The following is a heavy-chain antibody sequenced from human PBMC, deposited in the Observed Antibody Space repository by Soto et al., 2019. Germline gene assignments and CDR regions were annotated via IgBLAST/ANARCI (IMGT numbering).Heavy chain of an antibody. J-gene: IGHJ6*02. CDR2: IYHNGST. CDR1: GGSISSSNW. Sequence: PSETLSLTCAVSGGSISSSNWWSWVRQPPGKGLEWIGEIYHNGSTNYNPSLKSRVTISVDKSKNQFSLKLSSVTAADTAVFYCARARRKEPYYYYGMDVWGQWTTVTVSS. CDR3: ARARRKEPYYYYGMDV. D-gene: IGHD1-1*01. V-gene: IGHV4-4*02.